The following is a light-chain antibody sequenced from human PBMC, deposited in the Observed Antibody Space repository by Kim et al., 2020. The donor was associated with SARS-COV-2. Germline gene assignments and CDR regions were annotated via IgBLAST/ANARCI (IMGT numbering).Light chain of an antibody. V-gene: IGKV3-15*01. CDR2: GAS. CDR1: QFVSLN. J-gene: IGKJ2*01. CDR3: QQYSSWPPDT. Sequence: EIVVTQSPATLSASPGETATLSCRASQFVSLNLAWYQQKPGQPPRLLIYGASSRATDIPARFSGSGAGTDFTLTISSLQSEDSAVYYCQQYSSWPPDTFGQGTKLEIK.